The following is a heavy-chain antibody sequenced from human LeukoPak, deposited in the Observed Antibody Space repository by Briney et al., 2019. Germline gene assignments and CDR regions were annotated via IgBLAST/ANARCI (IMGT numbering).Heavy chain of an antibody. J-gene: IGHJ5*02. V-gene: IGHV1-69*05. D-gene: IGHD5-18*01. Sequence: SVKVSCKASGGTFSSYAISWVRQAPRQGLEWMGGIIPIFGTANYAQKFQGRVTNTTDESTSTAYMERSSLRSEDTAVYYCAREDSNNWFDPWGQGTLVTVSS. CDR1: GGTFSSYA. CDR3: AREDSNNWFDP. CDR2: IIPIFGTA.